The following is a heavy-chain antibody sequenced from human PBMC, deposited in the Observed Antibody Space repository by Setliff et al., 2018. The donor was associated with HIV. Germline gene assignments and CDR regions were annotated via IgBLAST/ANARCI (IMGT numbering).Heavy chain of an antibody. CDR2: IKQDGSEK. J-gene: IGHJ6*02. CDR1: GFTFSTYW. V-gene: IGHV3-7*01. CDR3: AREPEYSSPGGGMDV. Sequence: GESLKISCVASGFTFSTYWMTWVRQAPGKGLEWVANIKQDGSEKYYVGSVKGRFTISRDNAKNSLYLQMNRLRAEDTGVYYCAREPEYSSPGGGMDVWGQGTTVTVSS. D-gene: IGHD6-6*01.